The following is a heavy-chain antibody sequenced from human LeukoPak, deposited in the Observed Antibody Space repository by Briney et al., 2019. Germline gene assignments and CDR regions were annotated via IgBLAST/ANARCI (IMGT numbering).Heavy chain of an antibody. V-gene: IGHV4-59*01. D-gene: IGHD2-21*02. J-gene: IGHJ3*02. CDR1: GGSISSYY. Sequence: SETLSLTCTVSGGSISSYYWSWIWQPPGKGLEWIGYIYYSGSTNYNPSLKSRVTISVDTSKNQFSLKLSSVTAADTAVYYCAGTVVVTALRHGAFDIWGQGTMVTVSS. CDR2: IYYSGST. CDR3: AGTVVVTALRHGAFDI.